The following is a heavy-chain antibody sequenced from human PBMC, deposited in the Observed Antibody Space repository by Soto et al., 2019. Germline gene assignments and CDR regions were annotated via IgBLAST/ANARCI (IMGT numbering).Heavy chain of an antibody. CDR2: IKQDGSEK. CDR3: ARTRLLQPIVVVPAANPYFDY. D-gene: IGHD2-2*01. Sequence: GGSLRLSCAASGFTFSSCWMSWVRQAPGKGLEWVANIKQDGSEKYYVDSVKGRFTISRDNAKNSLYLQMNSLRAEDTAVYYCARTRLLQPIVVVPAANPYFDYWGQGTLVTVSS. J-gene: IGHJ4*02. V-gene: IGHV3-7*01. CDR1: GFTFSSCW.